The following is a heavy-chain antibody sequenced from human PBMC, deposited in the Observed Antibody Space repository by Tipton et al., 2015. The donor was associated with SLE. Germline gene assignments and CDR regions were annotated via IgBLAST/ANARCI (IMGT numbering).Heavy chain of an antibody. Sequence: TLSLTCTVSGGSVSSSSYYWGWIRQPPGKGLEWIGSIYYTGNTFYNPSLKSRVVLSIDTSKSHFSLEMKTVTAADTAVYYCASENSSAVGMDVWGQGSTVIVSS. CDR3: ASENSSAVGMDV. D-gene: IGHD6-6*01. CDR2: IYYTGNT. V-gene: IGHV4-39*07. J-gene: IGHJ6*02. CDR1: GGSVSSSSYY.